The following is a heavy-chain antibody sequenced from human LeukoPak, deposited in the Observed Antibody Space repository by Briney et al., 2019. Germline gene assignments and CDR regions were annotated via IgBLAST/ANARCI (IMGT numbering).Heavy chain of an antibody. CDR1: GGTFSSYS. D-gene: IGHD6-13*01. V-gene: IGHV1-69*13. J-gene: IGHJ4*02. CDR2: SIPIFGTA. Sequence: SVKVSCKASGGTFSSYSINWVRQAPGQGLEWMGGSIPIFGTANYAQKFQGRVTITADESTSTAYMELRSLRSEDTAVYYCATHSVYSSSWYADYWGQGTLVIVSS. CDR3: ATHSVYSSSWYADY.